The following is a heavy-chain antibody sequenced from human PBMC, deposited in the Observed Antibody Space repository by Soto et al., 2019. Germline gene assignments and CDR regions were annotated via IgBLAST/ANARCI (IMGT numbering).Heavy chain of an antibody. CDR3: ARQLAHSEYVVGKNSHYYGLDV. D-gene: IGHD2-15*01. J-gene: IGHJ6*02. V-gene: IGHV3-23*01. Sequence: GGSLRLSCAVSGLTFSSCTMSWVRQAPGKGLEWVSVISGSGHITYYGDSVKGRFTISRDNSKDTLYLQWSSLKASDTAMYYCARQLAHSEYVVGKNSHYYGLDVWGQGTTVTVSS. CDR2: ISGSGHIT. CDR1: GLTFSSCT.